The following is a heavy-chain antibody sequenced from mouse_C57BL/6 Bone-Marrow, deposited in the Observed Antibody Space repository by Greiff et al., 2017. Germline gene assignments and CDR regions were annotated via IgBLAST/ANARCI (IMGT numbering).Heavy chain of an antibody. J-gene: IGHJ1*03. D-gene: IGHD1-1*01. Sequence: QVQLQQSGAELMKPGASVKLSCKATGYTFTGYWIEWVKQRPGHGLEWIGAILPGSGSTNYNEKFKGKATFTADTSSNTAYMQLSSLTTEDSAIYYCARGGAIYYYGSSSYWYFDVWGTGTTVTVSS. V-gene: IGHV1-9*01. CDR3: ARGGAIYYYGSSSYWYFDV. CDR1: GYTFTGYW. CDR2: ILPGSGST.